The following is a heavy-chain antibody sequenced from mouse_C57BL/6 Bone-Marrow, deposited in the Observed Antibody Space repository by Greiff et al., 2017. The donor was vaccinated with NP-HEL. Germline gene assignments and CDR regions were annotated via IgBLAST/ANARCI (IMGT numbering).Heavy chain of an antibody. J-gene: IGHJ4*01. Sequence: QVQLQQSGAELVRPGTSVKVSCKASGYAFTNYLIEWVKQRPGQGLEWIGVLNPGSGGTNYNEKFKGKATLTADKSSSTAYMQLSSLTSEDSAVYFCAIYYYGSSYAMDYWGQGTSVTVSS. V-gene: IGHV1-54*01. CDR2: LNPGSGGT. CDR3: AIYYYGSSYAMDY. CDR1: GYAFTNYL. D-gene: IGHD1-1*01.